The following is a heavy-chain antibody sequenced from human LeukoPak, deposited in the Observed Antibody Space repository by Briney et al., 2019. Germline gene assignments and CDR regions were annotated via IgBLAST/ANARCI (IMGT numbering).Heavy chain of an antibody. J-gene: IGHJ6*03. D-gene: IGHD3-3*01. Sequence: GASVKVSCKASGYTFTSYDINWVRQATGQGLEWMGWMNPNSGNTGYAQKFQGRVTMTRNTSISTAYMELSSLRSEDTAVYYCARAITRAYYDFWSGYYPRHYYMDVWGKGTTVTVSS. CDR3: ARAITRAYYDFWSGYYPRHYYMDV. V-gene: IGHV1-8*01. CDR1: GYTFTSYD. CDR2: MNPNSGNT.